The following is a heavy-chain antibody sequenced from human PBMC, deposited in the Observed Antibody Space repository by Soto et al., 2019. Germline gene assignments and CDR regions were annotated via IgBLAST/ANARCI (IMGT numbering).Heavy chain of an antibody. CDR1: GIIFTGYG. V-gene: IGHV3-30*02. CDR2: IRFDGSNI. J-gene: IGHJ4*02. D-gene: IGHD3-3*01. Sequence: QVHLVESGGGVVQPGGSLRLSCAVPGIIFTGYGMHWVRQAPGKGLEWVAIIRFDGSNIHYADSVKGRFTISRDNSKNTLYLQMNSLRAEDTAVYYCARDGVRGTVFFGYFDYWGQGALVTVSS. CDR3: ARDGVRGTVFFGYFDY.